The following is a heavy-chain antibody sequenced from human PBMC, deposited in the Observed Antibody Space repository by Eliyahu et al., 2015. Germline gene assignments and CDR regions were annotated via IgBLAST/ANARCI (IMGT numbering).Heavy chain of an antibody. CDR1: GXPFSSYG. J-gene: IGHJ6*02. V-gene: IGHV3-30*03. D-gene: IGHD5-12*01. Sequence: QVQLVESGGGVVQSGRSLXLSCAASGXPFSSYGIHWVRQAPGKGLEWVAVISYDGSNKYYADSVKGRFTISRDNSKNTLYLQMNSLRAEDTAVYYCATLDIVNSGMDVWGQGTTVTVSS. CDR3: ATLDIVNSGMDV. CDR2: ISYDGSNK.